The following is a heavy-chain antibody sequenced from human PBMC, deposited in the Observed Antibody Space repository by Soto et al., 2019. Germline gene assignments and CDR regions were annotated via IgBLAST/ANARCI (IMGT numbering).Heavy chain of an antibody. D-gene: IGHD6-19*01. Sequence: GASLKISCKGSGYSFTSYWISWVRQMPGKGLEWMGRIDPSDSNTNYRPSFQGHVTISADKSISTGYLQWSSLKASDTAMYYCARLVTVGSYSSGGYYYDGMDVWGQGTTVTVSS. CDR2: IDPSDSNT. CDR1: GYSFTSYW. CDR3: ARLVTVGSYSSGGYYYDGMDV. V-gene: IGHV5-10-1*01. J-gene: IGHJ6*02.